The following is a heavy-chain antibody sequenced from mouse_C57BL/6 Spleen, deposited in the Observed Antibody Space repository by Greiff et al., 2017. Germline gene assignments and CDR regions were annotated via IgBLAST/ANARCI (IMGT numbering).Heavy chain of an antibody. CDR3: ARSYYYGSSYKYFDV. V-gene: IGHV1-50*01. CDR1: GYTFTSYW. CDR2: IDPSDSYT. D-gene: IGHD1-1*01. J-gene: IGHJ1*03. Sequence: QVQLQQPGAELVKPGASVKLSCKASGYTFTSYWMQWVKQRPGQGLERIGEIDPSDSYTNYNQKFKGQATLTVDTSSSTAYMQLSSLTSEDSAVYYCARSYYYGSSYKYFDVWGTGTTVTVSS.